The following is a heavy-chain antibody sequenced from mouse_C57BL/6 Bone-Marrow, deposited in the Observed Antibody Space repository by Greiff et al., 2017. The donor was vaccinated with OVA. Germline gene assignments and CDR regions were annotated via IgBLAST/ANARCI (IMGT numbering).Heavy chain of an antibody. CDR3: ASYLKGAMDY. CDR1: GYSFTGYY. Sequence: EVQLQQSGPELVKPGASVKISCKASGYSFTGYYMNWVKQSPEKSLEWIGEINPRTGGTTYNQKFKAKATLTVDKSSSTAYMQLKSLTSAVSAFYYCASYLKGAMDYWGQGTSVTVSS. CDR2: INPRTGGT. V-gene: IGHV1-42*01. J-gene: IGHJ4*01.